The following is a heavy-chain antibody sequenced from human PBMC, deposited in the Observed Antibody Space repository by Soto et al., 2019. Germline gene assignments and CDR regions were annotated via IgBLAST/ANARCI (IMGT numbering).Heavy chain of an antibody. J-gene: IGHJ5*01. Sequence: QVQLQQSGPGLVKPSQTLSLTCAISGDSVSSNSAVWNWIRQSPSRGLEWLGRTYYRSKWYTDYSVSVKSLITIIPSISNNKVSLHMNSVTPDDTAAYYCVRLIGNSWLDSWGQGTLVTVSS. CDR3: VRLIGNSWLDS. V-gene: IGHV6-1*01. CDR2: TYYRSKWYT. CDR1: GDSVSSNSAV. D-gene: IGHD2-8*01.